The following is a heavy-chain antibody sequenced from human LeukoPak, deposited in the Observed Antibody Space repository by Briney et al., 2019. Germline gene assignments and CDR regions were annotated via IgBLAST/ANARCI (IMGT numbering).Heavy chain of an antibody. CDR3: ARQYYDSSGYYPWYFDY. D-gene: IGHD3-22*01. CDR2: MYYSGST. Sequence: KPSETLSLTCTVSGGSFTSSTYYWGWIRQPPGKGLEWIGSMYYSGSTYYNQSLKSRLIISVDTSMNQFSLKLTSVTAADTAMYYCARQYYDSSGYYPWYFDYWGQGTLVTVSS. J-gene: IGHJ4*02. V-gene: IGHV4-39*01. CDR1: GGSFTSSTYY.